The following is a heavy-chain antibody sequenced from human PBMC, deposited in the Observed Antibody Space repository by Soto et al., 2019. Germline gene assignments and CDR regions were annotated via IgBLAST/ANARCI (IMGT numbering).Heavy chain of an antibody. CDR1: GFTFSNFW. D-gene: IGHD3-16*01. Sequence: GGSLRLSCVASGFTFSNFWMGWVRQAPGKGLEWVANIKHDGSDSYYMDSVKGRFTISRDNAKKSVYLQMDSLRAKDTAVYYCATVKSWGWFDPWGQGTLVTVSS. CDR3: ATVKSWGWFDP. CDR2: IKHDGSDS. J-gene: IGHJ5*02. V-gene: IGHV3-7*01.